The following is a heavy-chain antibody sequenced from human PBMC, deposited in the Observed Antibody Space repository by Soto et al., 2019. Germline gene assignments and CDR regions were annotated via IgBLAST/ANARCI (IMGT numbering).Heavy chain of an antibody. V-gene: IGHV3-23*01. CDR2: ITGSDGRT. CDR1: GFTFATYT. Sequence: EVQLLESGGGLVKPGGSLRLSCAASGFTFATYTMSWVRQTPGKGLAWVSAITGSDGRTYYADSVKGRFTISRDNSKNTLYLQMNSLGAEDPAVYYCAKNSAATIRVGFDYWGQGTLVTVSS. J-gene: IGHJ4*02. D-gene: IGHD5-12*01. CDR3: AKNSAATIRVGFDY.